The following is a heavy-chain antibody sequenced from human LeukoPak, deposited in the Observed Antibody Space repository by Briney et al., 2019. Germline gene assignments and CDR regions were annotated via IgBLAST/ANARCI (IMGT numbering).Heavy chain of an antibody. CDR1: GFTPNRHW. V-gene: IGHV3-7*01. Sequence: PGGSLRLSCAASGFTPNRHWMSWVRQAAGKGLEWVASISQNGNEKYYVDSVKGRFIISRDNAENSVSLQMNSLRDEDTAMYYCARLLGESTIYDLWGQGTLVTVSS. CDR2: ISQNGNEK. J-gene: IGHJ5*02. D-gene: IGHD3-16*01. CDR3: ARLLGESTIYDL.